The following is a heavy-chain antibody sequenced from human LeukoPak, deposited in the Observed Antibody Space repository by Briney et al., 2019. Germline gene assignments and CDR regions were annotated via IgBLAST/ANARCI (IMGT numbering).Heavy chain of an antibody. Sequence: QPGGPLRLSCAASGFTFDDYAMHWVRQAPGKGLEWVSLISWDGGSTYYADSVKGRFTISRDNSKNSLYLQMNSLRAEDTALYYCAKDIRGSTSWYGLDYWGQGTLVTVSS. CDR1: GFTFDDYA. CDR2: ISWDGGST. J-gene: IGHJ4*02. D-gene: IGHD6-13*01. V-gene: IGHV3-43D*03. CDR3: AKDIRGSTSWYGLDY.